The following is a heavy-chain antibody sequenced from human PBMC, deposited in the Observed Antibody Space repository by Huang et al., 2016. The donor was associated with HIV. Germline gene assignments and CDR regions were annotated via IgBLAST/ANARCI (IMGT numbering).Heavy chain of an antibody. V-gene: IGHV4-39*01. J-gene: IGHJ3*02. Sequence: QLQLQESGPGLVKPSETLSLTCSVSGGSISSSSYYWGWIRQPPGKGLEWIGSVYFSCATFYHPALKSRVTISVDTSKNQFSLRLSSVTAADTSVYYCARHMDCSSSSCLAGGHERGPFDMWGQGTMVTVSS. CDR1: GGSISSSSYY. D-gene: IGHD2-2*01. CDR3: ARHMDCSSSSCLAGGHERGPFDM. CDR2: VYFSCAT.